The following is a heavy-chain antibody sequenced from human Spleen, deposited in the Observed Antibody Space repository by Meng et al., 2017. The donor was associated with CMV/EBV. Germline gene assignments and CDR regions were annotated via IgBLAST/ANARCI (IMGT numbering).Heavy chain of an antibody. CDR1: GFTFSSYS. V-gene: IGHV3-21*01. J-gene: IGHJ3*02. CDR2: ISSSSYI. CDR3: ATCPSITIFGVVIDNAFDI. Sequence: GESLKISCAASGFTFSSYSMNWVRQAPGKGLEWVSSISSSSYIYYADSVKGRFTISRDNAKNSLYLQMNSLRAEDTAVYYCATCPSITIFGVVIDNAFDIWGQGTMVTVSS. D-gene: IGHD3-3*01.